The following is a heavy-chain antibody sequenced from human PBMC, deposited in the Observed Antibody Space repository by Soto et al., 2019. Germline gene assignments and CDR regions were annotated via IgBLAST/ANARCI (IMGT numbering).Heavy chain of an antibody. CDR1: GFTFSSYG. J-gene: IGHJ6*02. CDR3: ARDTGAYGMDV. Sequence: QVQLVESGGGVVQPGRSLRLSCAASGFTFSSYGMHWVRQAPGKGLEWVAVIWYDGSNKYYADSVKGRFTISRDNSKNPLYLQMNSLRAEDTAVYYCARDTGAYGMDVWGQGTTVTVSS. V-gene: IGHV3-33*01. CDR2: IWYDGSNK. D-gene: IGHD4-17*01.